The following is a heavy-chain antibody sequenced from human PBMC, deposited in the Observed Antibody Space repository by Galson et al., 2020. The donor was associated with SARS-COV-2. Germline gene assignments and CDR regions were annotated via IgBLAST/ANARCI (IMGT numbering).Heavy chain of an antibody. D-gene: IGHD3-22*01. Sequence: SETLSLTCTAPGCTISSSNYYWAWSRQPPVKGLEWIGGNFYTWSIYHNPTPSRRVTIPIDRSTNCRFSLELTSVTAADTAVYYCPRPSPPDNYDRSVYYAFDVWGRGTMVAVSS. V-gene: IGHV4-39*01. J-gene: IGHJ3*01. CDR2: NFYTWSI. CDR3: PRPSPPDNYDRSVYYAFDV. CDR1: GCTISSSNYY.